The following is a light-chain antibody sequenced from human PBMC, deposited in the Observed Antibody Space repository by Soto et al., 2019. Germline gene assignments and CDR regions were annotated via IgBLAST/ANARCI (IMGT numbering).Light chain of an antibody. CDR2: AAS. CDR3: QQYYSYPWT. CDR1: QGISSY. V-gene: IGKV1-8*01. Sequence: AIRMTQSPSSLSASTGDRVTITCRASQGISSYLAWYQQKPGKAPKLLIYAASTLQSGVPSRFSGSGSGTDFTLTISRLQPEDFATYYCQQYYSYPWTFGQGTKVEIK. J-gene: IGKJ1*01.